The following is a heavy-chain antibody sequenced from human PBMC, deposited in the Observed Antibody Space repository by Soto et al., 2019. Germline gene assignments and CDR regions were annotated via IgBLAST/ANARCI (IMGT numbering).Heavy chain of an antibody. D-gene: IGHD4-4*01. CDR1: GVTFSSYW. Sequence: PGGSLRLSCAASGVTFSSYWMSWVRQAPGKGLEWVANIKQDGSENYYVDSVKGRFTISRDNAKNSLYLQMNSLRAEGTAVDYCARDKSEWTVTNYYYYYTDARGKGTTGTVS. V-gene: IGHV3-7*01. J-gene: IGHJ6*03. CDR2: IKQDGSEN. CDR3: ARDKSEWTVTNYYYYYTDA.